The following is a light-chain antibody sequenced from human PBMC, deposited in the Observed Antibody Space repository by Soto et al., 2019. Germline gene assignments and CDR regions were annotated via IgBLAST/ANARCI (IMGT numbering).Light chain of an antibody. Sequence: EILLTQSPATLSLSPGERATLSCRASQSVSSYLAWYQQKPGQAPRLLIYDASNRATGIPARFSGSGSGTDFTLTISSLEPGDFAVYYCQQRSNWPPVLTFGGGTKV. CDR1: QSVSSY. CDR2: DAS. V-gene: IGKV3-11*01. CDR3: QQRSNWPPVLT. J-gene: IGKJ4*02.